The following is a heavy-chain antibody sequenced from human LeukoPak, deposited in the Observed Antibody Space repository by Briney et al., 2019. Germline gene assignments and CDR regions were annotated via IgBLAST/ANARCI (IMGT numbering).Heavy chain of an antibody. J-gene: IGHJ4*02. D-gene: IGHD1-26*01. CDR3: ARETRGSYVPGLDS. CDR1: GSSLSNYW. CDR2: IKLDGSEK. Sequence: GGSLRLSCAASGSSLSNYWISWVRQAPGKGLEWVANIKLDGSEKYYMNSVKGRFTISRDNAKNSLNLQMNSLRAEDTAVYYCARETRGSYVPGLDSWGQGTLVTVSS. V-gene: IGHV3-7*01.